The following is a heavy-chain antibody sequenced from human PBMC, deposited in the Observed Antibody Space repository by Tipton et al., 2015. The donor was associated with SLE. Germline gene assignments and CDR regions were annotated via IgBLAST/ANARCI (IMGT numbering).Heavy chain of an antibody. Sequence: SLRLSCAASGFTFSTYAMHWVRQAPGKGLEWVAVIWYDGTIKYYADSVKGRFTISRDNSKNTLYLEMNSLRAEDTAVYYCARDLWAAGTVGYYFHYWGQGTLVTVSS. CDR1: GFTFSTYA. D-gene: IGHD6-13*01. CDR3: ARDLWAAGTVGYYFHY. CDR2: IWYDGTIK. V-gene: IGHV3-33*08. J-gene: IGHJ4*02.